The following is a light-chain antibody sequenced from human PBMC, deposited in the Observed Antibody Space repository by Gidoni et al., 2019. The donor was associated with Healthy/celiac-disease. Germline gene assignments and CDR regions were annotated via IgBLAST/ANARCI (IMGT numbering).Light chain of an antibody. CDR3: QQYGSSPRT. V-gene: IGKV3-20*01. Sequence: IVLPPSPGTLSLSPGETATLSCRATPSVTSSYLAWYQQKPGQAPRLLIYGASSRATGIPDRFSGSGSGTDFTLTISRLEPEDFAVYYCQQYGSSPRTFGQXTKVEIK. CDR2: GAS. J-gene: IGKJ1*01. CDR1: PSVTSSY.